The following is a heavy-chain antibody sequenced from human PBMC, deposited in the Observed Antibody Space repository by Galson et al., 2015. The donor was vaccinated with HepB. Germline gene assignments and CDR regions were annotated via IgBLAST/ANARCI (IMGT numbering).Heavy chain of an antibody. D-gene: IGHD4-17*01. CDR2: ISWNSGSI. CDR1: GFTFDDYA. J-gene: IGHJ4*02. V-gene: IGHV3-9*01. Sequence: SLRLSCAASGFTFDDYAMHWVRQAPGKGLEWVSGISWNSGSIGYADSVKGRFTISRDNAKNSLYLQMNSLRAEDTAVYYCARRGDYGDYGRYYFDYWGQGTLVTVSS. CDR3: ARRGDYGDYGRYYFDY.